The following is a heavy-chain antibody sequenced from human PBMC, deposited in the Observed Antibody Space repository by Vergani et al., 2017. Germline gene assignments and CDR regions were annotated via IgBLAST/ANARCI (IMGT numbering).Heavy chain of an antibody. CDR3: ARHSTVEWLVKLGWIDP. CDR2: IYYSGST. CDR1: GASIRSSNYY. Sequence: QLPPQGSCPGLVKPSATLSLTCSVSGASIRSSNYYWGWIRQPPGKGLEWISSIYYSGSTYYNPSLKSRVTIYVDTSKNQFSMKLSSVTAADTAVYFCARHSTVEWLVKLGWIDPWGQGILVTVSS. V-gene: IGHV4-39*01. D-gene: IGHD6-19*01. J-gene: IGHJ5*02.